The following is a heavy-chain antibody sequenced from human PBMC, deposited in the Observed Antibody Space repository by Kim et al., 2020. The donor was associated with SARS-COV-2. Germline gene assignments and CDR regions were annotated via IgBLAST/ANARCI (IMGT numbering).Heavy chain of an antibody. CDR1: GYTFTSYY. J-gene: IGHJ6*02. CDR3: ARDACSSTSCQFVGGMDV. CDR2: INPSGGST. Sequence: ASVKVSCKASGYTFTSYYMHWERQAPGQGLEWMGIINPSGGSTSYAQKFQGRVTMTRDTSTSTVYMELSSLRSEDTAVYYCARDACSSTSCQFVGGMDVWGQGTTVTVSS. D-gene: IGHD2-2*01. V-gene: IGHV1-46*01.